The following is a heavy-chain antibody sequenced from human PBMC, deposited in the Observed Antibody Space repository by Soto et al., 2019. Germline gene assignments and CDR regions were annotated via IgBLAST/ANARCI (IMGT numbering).Heavy chain of an antibody. Sequence: PSETLSLTCSVSGDSITTNGYYWGWIRQPPGKGQQWIGNVYSTGSTFSHPSLTSRVFISVDTSKNKFSLRLTSVTAADTAVYYCARSHYTYGLLIDYWGPGIMVTVSS. J-gene: IGHJ4*02. CDR1: GDSITTNGYY. V-gene: IGHV4-39*01. CDR3: ARSHYTYGLLIDY. D-gene: IGHD2-8*01. CDR2: VYSTGST.